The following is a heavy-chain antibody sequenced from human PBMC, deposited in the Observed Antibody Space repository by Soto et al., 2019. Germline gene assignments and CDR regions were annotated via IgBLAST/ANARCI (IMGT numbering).Heavy chain of an antibody. D-gene: IGHD5-18*01. J-gene: IGHJ5*02. CDR1: GGSFSGYY. V-gene: IGHV4-34*01. Sequence: NPSETLSLTCAVYGGSFSGYYWSWIRQPPGKGLEWIGEINHSGSTNYNPSLKSRVTISVDTSKNQFSLKLSPVTAADTAVYYCARRSGYSYGTGGTYNWFDPWGQGTLVTVSS. CDR3: ARRSGYSYGTGGTYNWFDP. CDR2: INHSGST.